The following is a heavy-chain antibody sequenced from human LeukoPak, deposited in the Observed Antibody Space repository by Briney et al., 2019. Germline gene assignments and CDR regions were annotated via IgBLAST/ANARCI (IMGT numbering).Heavy chain of an antibody. V-gene: IGHV5-51*01. D-gene: IGHD3-3*01. CDR2: IYPGDSDT. Sequence: PGESLKISCKGSGYSFTSYWIGWVRQMPGKGLEWMGIIYPGDSDTRYSPSSQGQVTISADKSISTAYLQWSSLKASDTAMYYCTKTRRSGSDAFDIWGQGTMVTVSS. J-gene: IGHJ3*02. CDR1: GYSFTSYW. CDR3: TKTRRSGSDAFDI.